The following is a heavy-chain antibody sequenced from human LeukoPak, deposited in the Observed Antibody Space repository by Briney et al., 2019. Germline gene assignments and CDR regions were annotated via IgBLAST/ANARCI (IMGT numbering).Heavy chain of an antibody. D-gene: IGHD3-22*01. Sequence: SQTLSLTCTVSGGSINSGSYYWSWIRQPAGKGLEWIGRIYTSGSTNYNPSLKSRVTISVDTSKNQFSLKLSSVTAADTAVYYCATKKPDYYDSSGYSRGAFDIWGQGTMVTVSS. J-gene: IGHJ3*02. V-gene: IGHV4-61*02. CDR2: IYTSGST. CDR1: GGSINSGSYY. CDR3: ATKKPDYYDSSGYSRGAFDI.